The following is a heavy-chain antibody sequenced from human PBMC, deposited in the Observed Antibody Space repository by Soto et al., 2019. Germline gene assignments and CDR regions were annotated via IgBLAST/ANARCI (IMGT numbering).Heavy chain of an antibody. CDR1: GGSFSGYY. CDR3: ARGLITIFGVVIKTPGFVFDP. D-gene: IGHD3-3*01. J-gene: IGHJ5*02. CDR2: INHSGST. Sequence: SETLSLTCAVYGGSFSGYYWSWIRQPPGKGLEWIGEINHSGSTNYNPSLKSRVTISVDTSKNQFSLKLSSVTAADTAVYYCARGLITIFGVVIKTPGFVFDPWGQGTLVTGS. V-gene: IGHV4-34*01.